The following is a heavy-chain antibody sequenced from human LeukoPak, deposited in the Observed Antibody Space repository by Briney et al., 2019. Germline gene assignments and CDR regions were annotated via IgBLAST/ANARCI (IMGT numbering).Heavy chain of an antibody. J-gene: IGHJ4*02. D-gene: IGHD2-8*01. CDR2: IKQDGSEK. Sequence: PGGSLRLSCAASGFTFSSYWMSWVRQAPGKGLDWVANIKQDGSEKYYVDSVKGRFTISRDNAKNSLYLQMNSLRAENTAVYYCMRVVTRTIPNLDYWGQGTLVTVSS. V-gene: IGHV3-7*01. CDR3: MRVVTRTIPNLDY. CDR1: GFTFSSYW.